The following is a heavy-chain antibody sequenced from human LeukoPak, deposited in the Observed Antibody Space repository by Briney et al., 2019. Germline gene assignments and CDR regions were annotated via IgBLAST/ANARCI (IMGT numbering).Heavy chain of an antibody. CDR1: GFTFSSYW. CDR2: IKQDGSEK. Sequence: GGSLRLSCAASGFTFSSYWMSWVRQAPGKGLEWVANIKQDGSEKYYVDSVKGRFTISRDNAKNSLYLQMNSLRAEDTAIYYCAREGGILTGLSLRFDQWGQGTLVTVSS. D-gene: IGHD3-9*01. V-gene: IGHV3-7*01. CDR3: AREGGILTGLSLRFDQ. J-gene: IGHJ4*02.